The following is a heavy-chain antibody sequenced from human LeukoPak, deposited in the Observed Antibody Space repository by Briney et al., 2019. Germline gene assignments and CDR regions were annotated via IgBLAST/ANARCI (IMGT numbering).Heavy chain of an antibody. Sequence: SQTLSLTCTVSGGSISSGGYYWSWIRQHPGKGLEWLGYIYYSGSTYYNPSLKSRVTISVDTSKNQFSLKLSSVTAADTAVYYCARSSLPAARGDWFDPWGQGTLVTVSS. CDR3: ARSSLPAARGDWFDP. D-gene: IGHD2-2*01. J-gene: IGHJ5*02. CDR2: IYYSGST. V-gene: IGHV4-31*03. CDR1: GGSISSGGYY.